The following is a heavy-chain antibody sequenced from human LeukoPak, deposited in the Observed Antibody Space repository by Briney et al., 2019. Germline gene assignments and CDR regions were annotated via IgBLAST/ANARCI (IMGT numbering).Heavy chain of an antibody. CDR1: GFTFSSFA. J-gene: IGHJ4*02. CDR3: AMISGSYYFDY. Sequence: GGSLRLSCAASGFTFSSFAMSWVRQAPGKGLEWVSAISGSGGSTYYADSVKGRFTISRDNSKNTLYLQMNSLRAEDTAVYYCAMISGSYYFDYWGQGTLVTVSS. CDR2: ISGSGGST. D-gene: IGHD1-26*01. V-gene: IGHV3-23*01.